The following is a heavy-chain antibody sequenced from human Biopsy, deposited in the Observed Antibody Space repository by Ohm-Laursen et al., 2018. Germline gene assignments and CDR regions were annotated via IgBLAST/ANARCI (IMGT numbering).Heavy chain of an antibody. CDR3: ARGSFWFGGNYYYYGMDV. D-gene: IGHD3-10*01. CDR1: GYTFTSYD. J-gene: IGHJ6*02. V-gene: IGHV1-8*01. CDR2: MNPNSGNT. Sequence: AASVKVSCKASGYTFTSYDINWVRQATGQGLEWMGWMNPNSGNTDYAQKFQGRVTMTRNTSISTAYMELNSLRSEDTAVYSCARGSFWFGGNYYYYGMDVWGQGTTVTVSS.